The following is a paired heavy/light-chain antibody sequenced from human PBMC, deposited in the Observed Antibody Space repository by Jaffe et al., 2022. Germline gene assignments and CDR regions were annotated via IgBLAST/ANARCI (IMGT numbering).Heavy chain of an antibody. D-gene: IGHD3-22*01. V-gene: IGHV2-5*02. CDR2: IYWDDDK. J-gene: IGHJ3*02. CDR1: GFSLSTSGVG. Sequence: QITLKESGPTLVKPTQTLTLTCTFSGFSLSTSGVGVGWIRQPPGKALEWLALIYWDDDKRYSPSLKSRLTITKDTSKNQVVLTMTNMDPVDTATYYCAQGGYDSSGYYYGEPKRAFDIWGQGTMVTVSS. CDR3: AQGGYDSSGYYYGEPKRAFDI.
Light chain of an antibody. CDR2: YDD. CDR1: SSNIGNNA. Sequence: QSVLTQPPSVSEAPRQRVTISCSGSSSNIGNNAVNWYQQLPGKAPKLLIYYDDLLPSGVSDRFSGSKSGTSASLAISGLQSEDEADYYCAAWDDSLNGYVFGTGTKVTVL. CDR3: AAWDDSLNGYV. V-gene: IGLV1-36*01. J-gene: IGLJ1*01.